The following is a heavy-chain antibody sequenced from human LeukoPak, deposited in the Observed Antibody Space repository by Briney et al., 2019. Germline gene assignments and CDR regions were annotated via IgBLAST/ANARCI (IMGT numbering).Heavy chain of an antibody. Sequence: GGSLRLSCAASGFTFSDYYMSWIRQAPGKGLEWVSYISSSGSTIYYADSVKGRFTISRDNTKNSLYLQMNSLRAEDTAVYYCARDRVGSGWYNYYGMDVWGQGTTVTVSS. CDR2: ISSSGSTI. D-gene: IGHD6-19*01. CDR1: GFTFSDYY. V-gene: IGHV3-11*01. CDR3: ARDRVGSGWYNYYGMDV. J-gene: IGHJ6*02.